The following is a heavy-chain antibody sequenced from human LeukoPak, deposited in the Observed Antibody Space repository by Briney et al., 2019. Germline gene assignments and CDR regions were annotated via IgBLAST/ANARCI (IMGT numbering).Heavy chain of an antibody. Sequence: SETLSLTCTVSGGSITSSSYYWSWIRQPAGKGLEWIGRIYTSGITSYNPSLKSRVTISVDTSKNQFSLRLSSVTAADTAVYYCARDSSSWYAWFDPWGQGTLVTVSS. J-gene: IGHJ5*02. CDR2: IYTSGIT. V-gene: IGHV4-61*02. CDR3: ARDSSSWYAWFDP. D-gene: IGHD6-13*01. CDR1: GGSITSSSYY.